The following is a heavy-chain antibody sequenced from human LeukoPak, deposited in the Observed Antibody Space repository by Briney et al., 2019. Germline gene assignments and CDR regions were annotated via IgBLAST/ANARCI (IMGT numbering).Heavy chain of an antibody. V-gene: IGHV1-69*13. CDR1: GGTFSSYA. J-gene: IGHJ6*02. CDR2: IIPIFGTA. CDR3: ARDKYRPGYYYYGMDV. Sequence: GASVKVSCKASGGTFSSYAISWVRQAPGQGLEWMGGIIPIFGTANYAQKFQGRVTITADESTSTAYMELSSLRSEDTAVYYCARDKYRPGYYYYGMDVWGQGTTVTVSS. D-gene: IGHD2-2*01.